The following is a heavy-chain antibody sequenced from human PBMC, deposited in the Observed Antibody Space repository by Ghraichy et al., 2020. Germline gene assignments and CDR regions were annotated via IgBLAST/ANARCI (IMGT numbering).Heavy chain of an antibody. Sequence: ASVKVSCKGSGDTFAGHYMHWVRQAPGQGLEWMGWINPNSEGTYYTQKFEGRVTMTTEVSLRTVYLDLTGLRLDDTAVYYCARGRDDHWSGRYTGIDYYYALGVWGQGTTVTVSS. CDR1: GDTFAGHY. CDR3: ARGRDDHWSGRYTGIDYYYALGV. D-gene: IGHD3-3*01. CDR2: INPNSEGT. V-gene: IGHV1-2*02. J-gene: IGHJ6*02.